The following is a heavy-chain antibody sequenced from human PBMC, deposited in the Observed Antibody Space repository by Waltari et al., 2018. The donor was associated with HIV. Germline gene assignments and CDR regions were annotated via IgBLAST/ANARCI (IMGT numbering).Heavy chain of an antibody. CDR2: INQSGRT. CDR1: GETFSGCY. V-gene: IGHV4-34*01. D-gene: IGHD2-21*02. CDR3: ARVNQDGGNSEPLDY. J-gene: IGHJ4*02. Sequence: QVQLRQCGAGLLRPSETLSLTCAVYGETFSGCYWSWIRQPPGKGLEWIGEINQSGRTNYNPSLKSRVTMSVDTSKNQFSLRLNFVTAADTAVYYCARVNQDGGNSEPLDYWGQGTLVTVSS.